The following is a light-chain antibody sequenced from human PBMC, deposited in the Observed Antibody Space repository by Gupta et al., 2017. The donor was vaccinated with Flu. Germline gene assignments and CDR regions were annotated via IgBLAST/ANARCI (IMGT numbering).Light chain of an antibody. CDR3: CSYAGSYAGNYYL. V-gene: IGLV2-11*01. CDR2: DVT. Sequence: VGGYDYVSWYQQHPGKVPKIMLYDVTKRPSGVPDRFSGAKSGNTSFLTVSGLQAEDDADYYCCSYAGSYAGNYYLFGGGTKLTVL. J-gene: IGLJ2*01. CDR1: VGGYDY.